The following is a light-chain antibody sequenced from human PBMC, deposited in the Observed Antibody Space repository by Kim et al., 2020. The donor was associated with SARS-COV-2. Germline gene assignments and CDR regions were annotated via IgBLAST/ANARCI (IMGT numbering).Light chain of an antibody. CDR3: VVYVGGGISV. V-gene: IGLV8-61*01. J-gene: IGLJ3*02. CDR1: SGSVSTGNF. Sequence: GETVTLPCGLRSGSVSTGNFPSWYQQTPGRAPRTLIYTTNTRSSGVPDRFSGSILGNKAALTITGAQSDDESDYYCVVYVGGGISVFGGGTQLTVL. CDR2: TTN.